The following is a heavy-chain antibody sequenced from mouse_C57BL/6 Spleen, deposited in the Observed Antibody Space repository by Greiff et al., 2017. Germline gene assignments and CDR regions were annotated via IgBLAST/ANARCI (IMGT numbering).Heavy chain of an antibody. CDR3: ARGAGTVVPFDY. V-gene: IGHV5-4*03. CDR2: ISDGGSYT. CDR1: GFTFSSYA. D-gene: IGHD1-1*01. J-gene: IGHJ2*01. Sequence: EVKLQESGGGLVKPGGSLKLSCAASGFTFSSYAMSWVRQTPEKRLEWVATISDGGSYTYYPDNVKGRFTISRDNAKNNLYLQMSHLKSEDTAMYYCARGAGTVVPFDYWGQGTTLTVSS.